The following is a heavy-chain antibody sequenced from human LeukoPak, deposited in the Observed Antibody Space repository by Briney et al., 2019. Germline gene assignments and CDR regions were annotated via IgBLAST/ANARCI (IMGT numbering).Heavy chain of an antibody. Sequence: ASVKVSRKASGYTFTSYYMHWVRQAPGQGLEWMGIINPSGGSTSYAQKFQGRVTMTRDTSTSTVYMELSSLRSEDTAVYYCARDRRLWFGELLPNWFDPWGQGTLVTVSS. CDR3: ARDRRLWFGELLPNWFDP. CDR2: INPSGGST. CDR1: GYTFTSYY. J-gene: IGHJ5*02. V-gene: IGHV1-46*01. D-gene: IGHD3-10*01.